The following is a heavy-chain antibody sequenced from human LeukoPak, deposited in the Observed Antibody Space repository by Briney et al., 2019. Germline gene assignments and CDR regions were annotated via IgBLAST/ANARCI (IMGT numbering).Heavy chain of an antibody. Sequence: GGSLRLSCAASGFTFSSYGMGWVRQAPGKGLEWVSSISAGGTRYYADSVKGRFSISRDNSKNTVYLQVNSLRAEDTAVYYCAKGYCSGGSCYGGHWGQGTLVTVSS. D-gene: IGHD2-15*01. CDR3: AKGYCSGGSCYGGH. J-gene: IGHJ4*02. V-gene: IGHV3-23*01. CDR1: GFTFSSYG. CDR2: ISAGGTR.